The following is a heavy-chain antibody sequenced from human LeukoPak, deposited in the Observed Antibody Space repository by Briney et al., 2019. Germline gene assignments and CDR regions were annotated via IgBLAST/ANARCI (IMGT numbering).Heavy chain of an antibody. D-gene: IGHD3-22*01. CDR1: ELTFSSYA. CDR3: AKSLYYYDSSGYYDPYYFDY. Sequence: GGSLRLSCAASELTFSSYAMSWVRQAPGKGLEWVSYISGSGGSTSYADSVKGRFTISRDNSMNTLYLQMDSLRAEDTAVYYCAKSLYYYDSSGYYDPYYFDYWGQGTLVTVSS. V-gene: IGHV3-23*01. CDR2: ISGSGGST. J-gene: IGHJ4*02.